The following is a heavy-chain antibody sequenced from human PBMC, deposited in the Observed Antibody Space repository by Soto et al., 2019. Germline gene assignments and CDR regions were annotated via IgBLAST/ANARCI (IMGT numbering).Heavy chain of an antibody. V-gene: IGHV4-39*01. D-gene: IGHD3-10*01. CDR3: ARRKVITMVRGDTFDY. Sequence: PSETLSLTCTVSGGSISSSSYYWGWIRQPPGKGLEWIGSIYYSGSTYYNPSLKSRVTISVDTSKNQFSLKLSSVTAADTAVYYCARRKVITMVRGDTFDYWGQGTLVTVSS. CDR2: IYYSGST. J-gene: IGHJ4*02. CDR1: GGSISSSSYY.